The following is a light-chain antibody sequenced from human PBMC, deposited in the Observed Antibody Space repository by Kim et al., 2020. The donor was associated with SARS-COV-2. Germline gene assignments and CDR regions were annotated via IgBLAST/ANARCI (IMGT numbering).Light chain of an antibody. CDR2: EVR. V-gene: IGLV2-14*01. CDR3: SSYTSRSTLV. CDR1: SSDVGGYNY. Sequence: GQSITISCTGTSSDVGGYNYVSWYQQHPGKAPKFMIYEVRKRPSGVSTRFSGSKSGNTASLTISGLQAEDEADYYCSSYTSRSTLVFGGGTQLTVL. J-gene: IGLJ2*01.